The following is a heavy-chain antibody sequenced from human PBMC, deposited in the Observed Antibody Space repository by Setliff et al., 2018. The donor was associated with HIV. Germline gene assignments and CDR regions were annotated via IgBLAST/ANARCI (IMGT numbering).Heavy chain of an antibody. Sequence: LRLSCAASGFTFSSYEMHWVRQVTGKGLEWVSAIGTAGDTYYPGSVKGRFIISRENAKNSMYLQMNSLRAGDAAVYYCVREAHDSNNMGAFDIWGQGTMVTVSS. CDR1: GFTFSSYE. D-gene: IGHD3-22*01. CDR3: VREAHDSNNMGAFDI. V-gene: IGHV3-13*01. J-gene: IGHJ3*02. CDR2: IGTAGDT.